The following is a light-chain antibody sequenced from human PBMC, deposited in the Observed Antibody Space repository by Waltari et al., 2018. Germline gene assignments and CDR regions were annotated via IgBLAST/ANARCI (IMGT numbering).Light chain of an antibody. J-gene: IGLJ2*01. V-gene: IGLV2-11*01. CDR1: ISAVGGYHL. CDR2: DVN. CDR3: CSYVGSHTFVV. Sequence: QSALTQHRSVSGSPGQAVTISWTGTISAVGGYHLVTWYQQPPGKAPHLMIYDVNKRPSGVPDRFSGSKSGNTASLSISGLQAEDEAHYYCCSYVGSHTFVVFGGGTKVTVL.